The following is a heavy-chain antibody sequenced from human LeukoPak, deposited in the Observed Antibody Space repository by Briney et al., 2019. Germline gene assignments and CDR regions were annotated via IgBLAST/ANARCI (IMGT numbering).Heavy chain of an antibody. CDR3: ATALVRPFDY. CDR1: GYTLTELS. D-gene: IGHD2-2*01. J-gene: IGHJ4*02. CDR2: FDPEDGET. V-gene: IGHV1-24*01. Sequence: ASVKVSCKVSGYTLTELSMHWVRQAPGKGHEWMGGFDPEDGETIYAQKFQGRVTMTEGTSTDTAYMELSSLRSEDTAVYYCATALVRPFDYWGQGTLVTVSS.